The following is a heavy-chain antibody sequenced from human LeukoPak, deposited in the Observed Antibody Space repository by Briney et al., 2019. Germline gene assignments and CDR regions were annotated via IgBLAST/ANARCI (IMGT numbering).Heavy chain of an antibody. D-gene: IGHD3-22*01. CDR3: ARGSTMIVVVRGYYFDY. J-gene: IGHJ4*02. Sequence: PSETLSLTCTVSGGSISSGSYYWSWIRQPAGKGLEWIGRIYTSGSTNYNPSLKSRVTISVDTSKNQFSLKLSSVTAADTAVYYCARGSTMIVVVRGYYFDYWGQGTLVTVSS. CDR1: GGSISSGSYY. V-gene: IGHV4-61*02. CDR2: IYTSGST.